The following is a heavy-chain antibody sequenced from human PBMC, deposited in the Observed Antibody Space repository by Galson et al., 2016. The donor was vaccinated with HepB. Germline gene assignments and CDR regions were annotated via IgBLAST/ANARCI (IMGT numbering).Heavy chain of an antibody. J-gene: IGHJ4*02. D-gene: IGHD6-19*01. CDR3: ARIAVAGTTFDY. CDR1: GESFSGYY. CDR2: INHSGDT. Sequence: SETLSLTCAVFGESFSGYYWSWVRQPPGKGLEWIGEINHSGDTTYNPSLKTRVTISVDTSKNQFSLKLSSVTAADTAVYYCARIAVAGTTFDYWGQGTLVTVSA. V-gene: IGHV4-34*01.